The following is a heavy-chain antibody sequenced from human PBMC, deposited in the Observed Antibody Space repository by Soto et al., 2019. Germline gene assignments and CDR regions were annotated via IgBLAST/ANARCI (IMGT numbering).Heavy chain of an antibody. CDR3: ARIVDSEQTRKYYFDY. Sequence: SETLSLTCTVSGVSISSYYWSWIRQPPEKGLEWIGYIYYSGSTNYNPSLKSRVTISVDTSKNQFSLKLSSVTAADTAVYYCARIVDSEQTRKYYFDYWGQGTLVTVSS. V-gene: IGHV4-59*01. D-gene: IGHD2-15*01. CDR2: IYYSGST. J-gene: IGHJ4*02. CDR1: GVSISSYY.